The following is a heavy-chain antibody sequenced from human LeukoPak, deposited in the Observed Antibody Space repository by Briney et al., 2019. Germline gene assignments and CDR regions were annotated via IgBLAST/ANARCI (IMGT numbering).Heavy chain of an antibody. D-gene: IGHD6-19*01. CDR2: IYTSGST. CDR1: GGSISSYY. CDR3: ARDSQSYSSGWFVGD. V-gene: IGHV4-4*07. Sequence: SETLFLTCTVSGGSISSYYWSWIRQPAGKGLEWIGRIYTSGSTNYNPSLKSRVTMSVDTSKNQFSLKLSSVTAADTAVYYCARDSQSYSSGWFVGDWGQGTLVTVSS. J-gene: IGHJ4*02.